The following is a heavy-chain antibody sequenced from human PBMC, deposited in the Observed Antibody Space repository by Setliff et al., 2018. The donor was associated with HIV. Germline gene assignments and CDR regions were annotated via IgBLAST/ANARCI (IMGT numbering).Heavy chain of an antibody. CDR2: IYYSGTT. D-gene: IGHD2-15*01. V-gene: IGHV4-31*02. CDR1: GASINSDAYY. J-gene: IGHJ3*02. CDR3: AREGYCSGGSCQRVNSAFDI. Sequence: SETLSLTCTVSGASINSDAYYWGWIRQHPGRGLEWIGYIYYSGTTYYNPSLRSRVAISMDTSKNHFSLNLNSVTAADTAVYYCAREGYCSGGSCQRVNSAFDIWGLGTLVTVSS.